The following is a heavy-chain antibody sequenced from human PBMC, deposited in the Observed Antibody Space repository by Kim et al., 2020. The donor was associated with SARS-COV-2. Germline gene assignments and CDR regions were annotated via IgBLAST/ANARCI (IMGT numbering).Heavy chain of an antibody. V-gene: IGHV1-69*13. Sequence: SVKVSCKASGGTFSSYAISWVRQAPGQGLEWMGGIIPIFVTANYAQKFQGRVTITADESTSTAYMELSSLRSEDTAVYYCERVEDSSSWSLGDYWGQGTLVTVSS. CDR2: IIPIFVTA. CDR3: ERVEDSSSWSLGDY. D-gene: IGHD6-13*01. J-gene: IGHJ4*02. CDR1: GGTFSSYA.